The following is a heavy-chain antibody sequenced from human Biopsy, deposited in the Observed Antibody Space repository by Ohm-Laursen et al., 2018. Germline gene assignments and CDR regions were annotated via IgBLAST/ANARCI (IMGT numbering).Heavy chain of an antibody. D-gene: IGHD3-16*01. CDR2: ISYSGST. J-gene: IGHJ4*02. V-gene: IGHV4-59*08. CDR1: GGSISSSY. Sequence: SKTLSLTCSVSGGSISSSYWSWIRQPPGKGLEWIGYISYSGSTSYNPSLKSRVTISADTSKNQLSLTLSSLTAADTAVYFCAKQWSYYESFTQHYRGDFDYWGQGTLVIVSS. CDR3: AKQWSYYESFTQHYRGDFDY.